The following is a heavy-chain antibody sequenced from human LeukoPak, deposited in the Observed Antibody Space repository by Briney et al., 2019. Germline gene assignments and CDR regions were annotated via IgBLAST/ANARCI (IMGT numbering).Heavy chain of an antibody. CDR2: ITTSSDTI. CDR3: ARVAGWHWFDP. J-gene: IGHJ5*02. D-gene: IGHD6-19*01. V-gene: IGHV3-48*04. Sequence: GGSLRLSCAASGFSFTLYGMHWVRQVPGKGLEWVSYITTSSDTIHYGDSVKGRFTISRDNSKNTVYLQMNNMRVDDTAVYYCARVAGWHWFDPWGQGTLVTVSP. CDR1: GFSFTLYG.